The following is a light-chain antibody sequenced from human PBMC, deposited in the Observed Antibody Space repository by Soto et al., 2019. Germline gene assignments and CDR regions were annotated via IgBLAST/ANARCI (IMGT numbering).Light chain of an antibody. V-gene: IGKV1-39*01. CDR2: VAS. J-gene: IGKJ5*01. Sequence: DIQMTQSPSSLSASVGDSLTITCRSSQYISTYLNWYQQKPGKAPKLLIYVASNLQSGVPSRFSGSGSGTDFTLTIRSLQPEDIATYYCQQSYNSPPITFGQGTRLEIK. CDR3: QQSYNSPPIT. CDR1: QYISTY.